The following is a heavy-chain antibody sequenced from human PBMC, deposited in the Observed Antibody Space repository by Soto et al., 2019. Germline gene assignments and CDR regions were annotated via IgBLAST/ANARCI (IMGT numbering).Heavy chain of an antibody. D-gene: IGHD3-9*01. V-gene: IGHV1-3*01. CDR2: INAGNGNT. CDR1: RYTFTSYA. Sequence: ASVKVSCKASRYTFTSYAKHWARQAPGQRLEWMGWINAGNGNTKYSQKFQGRVTITRDTSASTAYMELSSLRSEDTAVYYCARDYEGYDILTGYGYWGQGTLVTVSS. J-gene: IGHJ4*02. CDR3: ARDYEGYDILTGYGY.